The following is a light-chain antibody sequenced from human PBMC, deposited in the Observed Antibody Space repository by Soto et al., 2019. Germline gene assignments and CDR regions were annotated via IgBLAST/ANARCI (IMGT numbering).Light chain of an antibody. CDR1: QSIGTN. J-gene: IGKJ4*01. Sequence: LMTQSPATVSVSPGERTSISCRASQSIGTNLGWYQQKPGQAPRLLISKTSTRHTGVPARFSGSGSGTEFTLTISSLQSEDIAIYYCQQYAGWPLTFGGGTKVDI. CDR2: KTS. V-gene: IGKV3-15*01. CDR3: QQYAGWPLT.